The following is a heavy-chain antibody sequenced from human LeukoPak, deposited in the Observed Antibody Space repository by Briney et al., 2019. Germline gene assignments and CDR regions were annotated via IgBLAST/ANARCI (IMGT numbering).Heavy chain of an antibody. CDR1: GFTFSSYA. Sequence: GGSLRLSCAASGFTFSSYAMSWVRQAPGKGLEWVSAISGSGGSTYYADSAKGRFTISRDNSKNTLYLQMNSLRAEDTAVYYCAKGPPNVLLWFGESWGQGTLVTVSS. J-gene: IGHJ5*02. V-gene: IGHV3-23*01. CDR2: ISGSGGST. CDR3: AKGPPNVLLWFGES. D-gene: IGHD3-10*01.